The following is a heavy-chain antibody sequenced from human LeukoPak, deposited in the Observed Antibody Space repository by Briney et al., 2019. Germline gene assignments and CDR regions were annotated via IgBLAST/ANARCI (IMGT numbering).Heavy chain of an antibody. CDR1: GFTFSSYE. J-gene: IGHJ4*02. D-gene: IGHD1-14*01. CDR3: AAKKGTRSDFDY. CDR2: ISSSGSPV. Sequence: GGSLRLSCAASGFTFSSYEMNWVRQAPGKGLDWVSYISSSGSPVYYPDSVKGRFSISRDNAENSLYLQINSLRVEDTAVYYCAAKKGTRSDFDYWGQGILVTVSS. V-gene: IGHV3-48*03.